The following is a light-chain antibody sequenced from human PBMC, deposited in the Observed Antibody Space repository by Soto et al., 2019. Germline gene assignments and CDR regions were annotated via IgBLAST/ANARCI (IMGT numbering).Light chain of an antibody. CDR2: GAS. CDR3: QQYXGXXIT. CDR1: QSVTSK. J-gene: IGKJ5*01. V-gene: IGKV3-20*01. Sequence: EVVLTQSPGTLSLSPGDRATLSCGASQSVTSKLAWYQQKPGQAPRLLISGASNRATGIPERFSGSGSGTDFTLTXXXXXXXXFVLYFCQQYXGXXITFG.